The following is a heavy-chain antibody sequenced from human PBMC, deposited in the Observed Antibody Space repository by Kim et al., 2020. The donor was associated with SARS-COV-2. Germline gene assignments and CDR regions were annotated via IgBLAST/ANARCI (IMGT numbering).Heavy chain of an antibody. V-gene: IGHV3-48*03. J-gene: IGHJ4*02. Sequence: YADSVKGRFTISRANAKNSLYLQMNSLRAEDTAVYYCAREATVTRGYFDYWCQGTLVTVSS. D-gene: IGHD4-17*01. CDR3: AREATVTRGYFDY.